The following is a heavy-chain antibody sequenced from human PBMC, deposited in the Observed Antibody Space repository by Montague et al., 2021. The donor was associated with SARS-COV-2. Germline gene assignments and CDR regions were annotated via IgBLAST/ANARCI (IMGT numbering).Heavy chain of an antibody. CDR1: GGSISPYY. CDR2: TYYTGNT. CDR3: ARDRGRYFGAGSYNWLDS. V-gene: IGHV4-59*01. J-gene: IGHJ5*01. Sequence: SETLSLTCTVSGGSISPYYWTWIRQPPGKGLEWICYTYYTGNTKYKPSLKSRVTISVYTSKNQFSLNLKSVTAADTAVYDCARDRGRYFGAGSYNWLDSWGQGTLVTVSS. D-gene: IGHD3-10*01.